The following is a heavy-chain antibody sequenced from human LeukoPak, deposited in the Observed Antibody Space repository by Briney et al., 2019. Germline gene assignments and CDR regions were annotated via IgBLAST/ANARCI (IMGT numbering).Heavy chain of an antibody. CDR3: ARDPAAIGYLDAFDI. J-gene: IGHJ3*02. D-gene: IGHD2-2*02. V-gene: IGHV4-30-4*01. CDR1: GGSISSGDYY. Sequence: PSETLSLTCTVSGGSISSGDYYWSWIRQPLGKGLEWIGYIYYSGSTYYNPSLKSRVTISVDTSKNQFSLKLSSVTAADTAVYYCARDPAAIGYLDAFDIWGQGTMVTVSS. CDR2: IYYSGST.